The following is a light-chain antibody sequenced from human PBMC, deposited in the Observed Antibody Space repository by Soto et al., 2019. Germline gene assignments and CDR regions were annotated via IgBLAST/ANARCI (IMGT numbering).Light chain of an antibody. CDR1: NSDVGGYKY. CDR2: GVD. Sequence: QSALTQPASVSGSPGQSITISCTGTNSDVGGYKYVSWYQHQPGKAPKLMFYGVDNRPSGVSNRFSASKSGNTASLTISGLQAEDEAEYYCVSNASTTTLVFGVGTKLTVL. J-gene: IGLJ2*01. CDR3: VSNASTTTLV. V-gene: IGLV2-14*03.